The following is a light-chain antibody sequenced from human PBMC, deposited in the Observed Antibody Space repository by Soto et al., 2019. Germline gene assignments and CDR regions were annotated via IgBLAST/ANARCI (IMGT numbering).Light chain of an antibody. J-gene: IGKJ4*01. CDR2: GTS. CDR3: QQYASSPLLT. Sequence: NVFTQSPGTLSFSPGGTAPPSRRAIQTIGRNYLAWYQQKPGQAPRLLIFGTSTRATGIPDRFSGSGSGTDFTLSISRLEPEDFAVYYCQQYASSPLLTFGGGTKVDIK. V-gene: IGKV3-20*01. CDR1: QTIGRNY.